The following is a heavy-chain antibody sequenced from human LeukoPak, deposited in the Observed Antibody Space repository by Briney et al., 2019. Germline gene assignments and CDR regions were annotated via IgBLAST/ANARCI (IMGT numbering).Heavy chain of an antibody. CDR2: ISYDGSNK. J-gene: IGHJ4*02. Sequence: PGRSLRLSCAASGFTLSSYAMHWVRQAPGKGLEWVAVISYDGSNKYYADSVKGRFTISRDNSKNTLYLQMNSLRAEDTAVYYCASGGGYSGYDLVQFRYWGQGTLVTVSS. CDR3: ASGGGYSGYDLVQFRY. D-gene: IGHD5-12*01. CDR1: GFTLSSYA. V-gene: IGHV3-30-3*01.